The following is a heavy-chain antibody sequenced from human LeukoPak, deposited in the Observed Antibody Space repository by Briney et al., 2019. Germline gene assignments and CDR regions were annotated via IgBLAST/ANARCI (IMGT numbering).Heavy chain of an antibody. D-gene: IGHD5-18*01. CDR2: IDPSDSET. J-gene: IGHJ4*02. CDR3: ARQTAMGRSGDY. CDR1: GYSFTSYW. V-gene: IGHV5-51*01. Sequence: GESLKISCKASGYSFTSYWIGWVRQVPGKGLEWMGIIDPSDSETRYTPSFQGQVTISVDKSLTTAYLQWNSLKASDTAMFYCARQTAMGRSGDYWGQGTLVTVSS.